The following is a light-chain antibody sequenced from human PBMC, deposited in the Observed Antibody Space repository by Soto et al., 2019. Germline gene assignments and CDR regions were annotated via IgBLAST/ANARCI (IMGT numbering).Light chain of an antibody. CDR2: DNN. CDR3: GTWDSSLSAGV. Sequence: QSALTQPPSVSAAPGQKVTISCSGSNSNIANNYVPWYQHLPGTAPKLLIYDNNKRPSGIPDRFSGSKSGTSATLGITGLQTGDEANYYCGTWDSSLSAGVFGGGTKLTVL. CDR1: NSNIANNY. J-gene: IGLJ2*01. V-gene: IGLV1-51*01.